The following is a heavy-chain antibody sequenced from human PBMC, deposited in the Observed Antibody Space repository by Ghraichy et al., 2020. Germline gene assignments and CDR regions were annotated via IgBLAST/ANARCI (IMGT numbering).Heavy chain of an antibody. CDR2: IYYSGST. D-gene: IGHD2-2*01. CDR1: GGSISSSSYY. V-gene: IGHV4-39*01. CDR3: ARGYCSSTSCYLFPNWFDP. Sequence: TLSLTCTVSGGSISSSSYYWGWIRQPPGKGLEWIGSIYYSGSTYYNPSLKSRVTISVDTSKNQFSLKLSSVTAADTAVYYCARGYCSSTSCYLFPNWFDPWGQGTLVTVSS. J-gene: IGHJ5*02.